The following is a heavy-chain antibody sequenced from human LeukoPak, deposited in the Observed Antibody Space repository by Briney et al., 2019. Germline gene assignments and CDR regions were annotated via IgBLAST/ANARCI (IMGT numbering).Heavy chain of an antibody. V-gene: IGHV3-23*01. CDR1: GLTFSSYA. D-gene: IGHD1-26*01. Sequence: GGSPRLSCAASGLTFSSYAMSWVRQAPGKGLEWVSAISGSGGSTYYADSVKGRFTISRDNSKNTLYLQMNSLRAEDTAVYYCAKRTTPNSGSYYNWFDPWGQGTLVTVPS. CDR3: AKRTTPNSGSYYNWFDP. CDR2: ISGSGGST. J-gene: IGHJ5*02.